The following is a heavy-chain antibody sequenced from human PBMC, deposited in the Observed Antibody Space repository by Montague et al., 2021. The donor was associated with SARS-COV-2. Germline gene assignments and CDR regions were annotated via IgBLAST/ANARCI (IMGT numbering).Heavy chain of an antibody. J-gene: IGHJ4*02. CDR2: INHRGTS. Sequence: SETLSLTCAVYGGSFSDYYWSWIRQPPGKGLEWIVEINHRGTSNYNPSLKSRVSISVDTSKNQFSLYLGSVTAADTAVYYCARGRQHFNMIVVVMTGGEYYFDXWGQGTLVTVSA. CDR1: GGSFSDYY. D-gene: IGHD3-22*01. CDR3: ARGRQHFNMIVVVMTGGEYYFDX. V-gene: IGHV4-34*01.